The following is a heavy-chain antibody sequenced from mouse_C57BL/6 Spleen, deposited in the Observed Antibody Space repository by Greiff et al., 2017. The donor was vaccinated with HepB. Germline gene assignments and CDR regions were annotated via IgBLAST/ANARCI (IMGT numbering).Heavy chain of an antibody. CDR1: GFTFSDAW. D-gene: IGHD1-1*01. CDR3: TRRADYYGSSYLGW. V-gene: IGHV6-6*01. CDR2: IRNKANNHAT. J-gene: IGHJ2*01. Sequence: EVQLVESGGGLVQPGGSMKLSCAASGFTFSDAWMDWVRQSPEKGLEWVAEIRNKANNHATYYAESVKGRFTISRDDSKSSVYLQMNSLRAEDTGIYYCTRRADYYGSSYLGWWGQGTTLTVSS.